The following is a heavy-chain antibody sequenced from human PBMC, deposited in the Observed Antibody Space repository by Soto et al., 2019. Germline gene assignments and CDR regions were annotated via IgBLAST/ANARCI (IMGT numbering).Heavy chain of an antibody. J-gene: IGHJ6*02. V-gene: IGHV1-46*01. CDR2: INPSGGST. CDR1: GYTFTSYY. CDR3: ARDSNGDYVDYYYGMDV. D-gene: IGHD4-17*01. Sequence: ASVKVSCKASGYTFTSYYMHWVRQAPGQGLEWMGIINPSGGSTSYAQKFQGRVTMTRDTSTSTVYMELSSLRSGDTAVYYCARDSNGDYVDYYYGMDVWGQGTTVTVSS.